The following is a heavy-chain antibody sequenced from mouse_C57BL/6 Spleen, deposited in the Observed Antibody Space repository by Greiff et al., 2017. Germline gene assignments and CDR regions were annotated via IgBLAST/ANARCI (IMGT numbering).Heavy chain of an antibody. CDR3: TRDEEDYSSSWFAY. J-gene: IGHJ3*01. CDR1: GFTFSSYA. CDR2: ISSGGDYI. D-gene: IGHD1-1*01. Sequence: EVKLVESGEGLVKPGGSLKLSCAASGFTFSSYAMSWVRQTPEKRLEWVAYISSGGDYIYYADTVKGRFTISRDNARNTLYLQMSSLKSEDTAMYYCTRDEEDYSSSWFAYWGQGTLVTVSA. V-gene: IGHV5-9-1*02.